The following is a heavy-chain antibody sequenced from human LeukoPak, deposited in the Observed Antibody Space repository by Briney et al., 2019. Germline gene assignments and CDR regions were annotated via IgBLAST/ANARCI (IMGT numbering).Heavy chain of an antibody. Sequence: SETLSLTCTVSGDSISSYYWSWIRQPPGKGLEWIGYIYTSGGTNYNPSLKGRVTISIDTSKNQFSLKLNSVTAADSAVYYCARLTRLSTSPDRYYLDYWGQGSLVTVSS. J-gene: IGHJ4*02. D-gene: IGHD6-6*01. CDR3: ARLTRLSTSPDRYYLDY. CDR2: IYTSGGT. V-gene: IGHV4-4*09. CDR1: GDSISSYY.